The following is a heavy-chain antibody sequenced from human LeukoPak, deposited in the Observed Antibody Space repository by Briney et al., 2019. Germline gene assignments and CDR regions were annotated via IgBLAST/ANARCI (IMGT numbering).Heavy chain of an antibody. Sequence: GGSLRLSSAASGFPFSDHYMDWVRQAPGKGLEWVGRTGNKANTYITEYAASVKGRFTISRDDSRNSLYLQMNSLKTEDTAVYYCARLFGSGYDYMSDHWGQGTLVTVSS. CDR1: GFPFSDHY. J-gene: IGHJ4*02. CDR2: TGNKANTYIT. D-gene: IGHD3-10*01. V-gene: IGHV3-72*01. CDR3: ARLFGSGYDYMSDH.